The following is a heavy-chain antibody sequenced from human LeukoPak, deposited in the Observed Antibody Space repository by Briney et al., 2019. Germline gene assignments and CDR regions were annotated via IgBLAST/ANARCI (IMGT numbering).Heavy chain of an antibody. D-gene: IGHD2-8*01. V-gene: IGHV4-59*01. CDR3: ARRLRSHWYFDL. CDR1: GGSFSGYY. J-gene: IGHJ2*01. Sequence: SETLSLTCAVYGGSFSGYYWSWIRQPPGKGLEWIGYIYYSGSTNYNPSLKSRVTISVDTSKNQFSLKLSSVTAADTAVYYCARRLRSHWYFDLWGRGTLVTVSS. CDR2: IYYSGST.